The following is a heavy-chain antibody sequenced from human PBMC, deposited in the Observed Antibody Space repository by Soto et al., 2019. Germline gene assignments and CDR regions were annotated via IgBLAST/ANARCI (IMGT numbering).Heavy chain of an antibody. D-gene: IGHD6-13*01. CDR1: GFTFSSYG. J-gene: IGHJ4*02. CDR3: AKPCDPYSSSWYFDY. Sequence: QVQLVESGGGVVQPGRSLRLSCAASGFTFSSYGMHWVRQAPGKGLEWVAVISYDGSNKYYADSVKGRFTISRDNSKNTLYLQMNSLRAEDTAVYYCAKPCDPYSSSWYFDYWGQGTLVTVSS. CDR2: ISYDGSNK. V-gene: IGHV3-30*18.